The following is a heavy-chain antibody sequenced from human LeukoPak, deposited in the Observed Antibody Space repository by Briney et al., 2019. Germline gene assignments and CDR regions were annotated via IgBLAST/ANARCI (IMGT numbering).Heavy chain of an antibody. Sequence: GASVKVSCKDSGYTFNSYGISWVRQAPGQGLEWMGWISAYNGNTNYAQKLQGRVTMTTDTSTSTAYMELRSLRSDDTAVYYCARRGYSSSWNDAFDIWGQGTMVTVSS. CDR3: ARRGYSSSWNDAFDI. V-gene: IGHV1-18*01. D-gene: IGHD6-13*01. CDR1: GYTFNSYG. J-gene: IGHJ3*02. CDR2: ISAYNGNT.